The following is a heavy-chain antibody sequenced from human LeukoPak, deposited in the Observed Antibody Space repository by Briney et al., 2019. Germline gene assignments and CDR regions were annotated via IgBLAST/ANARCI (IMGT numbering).Heavy chain of an antibody. D-gene: IGHD2-2*01. Sequence: ASVKVSCKASGYTFTSYGISWVRQAPGQGLEWMGWISAYNGNTNYAQKLQGRVTMTTDTSTSTAYMELRSPRSDDTAVYYCARASPWYQLLWDYYFDYWGQGTLVTVSS. J-gene: IGHJ4*02. CDR2: ISAYNGNT. CDR3: ARASPWYQLLWDYYFDY. CDR1: GYTFTSYG. V-gene: IGHV1-18*01.